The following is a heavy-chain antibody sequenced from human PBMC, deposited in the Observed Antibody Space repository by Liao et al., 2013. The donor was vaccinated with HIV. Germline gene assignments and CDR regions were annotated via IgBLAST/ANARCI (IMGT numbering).Heavy chain of an antibody. CDR1: GGSISSYY. J-gene: IGHJ5*01. Sequence: QVQLQVSGPGLVKPSETLSLTCTVSGGSISSYYWNWLRQSAGKGLEWIGRIYKSGSTNYNPSLKSRVTMSVDTSKNQFSLKLSSVTAADTAVYYCARAGVVLSYCGADCFAWFDSWGQGALVTVSS. D-gene: IGHD2-21*01. CDR2: IYKSGST. V-gene: IGHV4-4*07. CDR3: ARAGVVLSYCGADCFAWFDS.